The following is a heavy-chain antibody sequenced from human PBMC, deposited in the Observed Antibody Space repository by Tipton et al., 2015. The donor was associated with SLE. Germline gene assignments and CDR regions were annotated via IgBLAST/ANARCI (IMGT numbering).Heavy chain of an antibody. V-gene: IGHV4-59*11. J-gene: IGHJ4*02. Sequence: TLSLTCTVSGGSISSHYWSWIQQPPGKGLEWIGYIYYSGSTNYNPSPKSRVTISVDTSKNQFSLKLNSVTAADTAVYYCARSAGYSSSWAHFDYWGQGTLVTVSS. CDR3: ARSAGYSSSWAHFDY. CDR2: IYYSGST. CDR1: GGSISSHY. D-gene: IGHD6-13*01.